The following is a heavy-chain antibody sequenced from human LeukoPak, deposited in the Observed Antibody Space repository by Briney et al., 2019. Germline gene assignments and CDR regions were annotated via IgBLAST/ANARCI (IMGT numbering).Heavy chain of an antibody. V-gene: IGHV4-34*01. J-gene: IGHJ4*02. CDR3: ARGNYYFGSGSYYPFDF. D-gene: IGHD3-10*01. Sequence: SETLSLTCAAYGGSFSGHYWSWIRQPPGKGLEWIGEINHRGSTDSNPSLRSRVTISVDTSNNQFSLRLSSVTAADTAVYYCARGNYYFGSGSYYPFDFWGQGTLVPVSS. CDR2: INHRGST. CDR1: GGSFSGHY.